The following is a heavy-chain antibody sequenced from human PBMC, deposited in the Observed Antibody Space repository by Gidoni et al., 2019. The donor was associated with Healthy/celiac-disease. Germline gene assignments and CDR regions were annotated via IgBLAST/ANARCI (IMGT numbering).Heavy chain of an antibody. CDR2: IYYSGST. Sequence: QVQLQESGPGLVKPSETLSLTCTVSGGSISSYYWSWIRQPPGKGLEWIGYIYYSGSTHYNPSLKSRVTIAVDTSKNQFSLKLSSVTAADTAVYYCARESRAHAFDIWGQGTMVIVSS. V-gene: IGHV4-59*01. J-gene: IGHJ3*02. CDR3: ARESRAHAFDI. CDR1: GGSISSYY.